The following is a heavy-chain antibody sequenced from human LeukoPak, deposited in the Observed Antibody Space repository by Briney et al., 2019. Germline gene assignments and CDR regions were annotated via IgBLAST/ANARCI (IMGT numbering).Heavy chain of an antibody. D-gene: IGHD2-2*01. Sequence: SETLSLTCTVSGGSISSSSYYWGWIRQPPGKGLEWIGSIYYSGSTYYNPSLKSRVTISVDTSKNQFSLKLSSVTAADTAVYYCARGVPAAIDYFDYWGQGTLDTVSS. CDR1: GGSISSSSYY. J-gene: IGHJ4*02. CDR3: ARGVPAAIDYFDY. CDR2: IYYSGST. V-gene: IGHV4-39*07.